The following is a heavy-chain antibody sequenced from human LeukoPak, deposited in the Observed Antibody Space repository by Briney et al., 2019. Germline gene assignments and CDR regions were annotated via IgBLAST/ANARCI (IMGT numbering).Heavy chain of an antibody. CDR2: ISGSGGST. CDR1: GFTFSSYA. J-gene: IGHJ4*02. V-gene: IGHV3-23*01. Sequence: PGGSLRLSCAASGFTFSSYAMSWVRQAPGKGREWGSGISGSGGSTYYADSVKGRFTISRDNSKNTLYLQMNSLRAEDTAVYYCAKGHRSGGTCYYDYWGQGTLVTVSS. CDR3: AKGHRSGGTCYYDY. D-gene: IGHD2-15*01.